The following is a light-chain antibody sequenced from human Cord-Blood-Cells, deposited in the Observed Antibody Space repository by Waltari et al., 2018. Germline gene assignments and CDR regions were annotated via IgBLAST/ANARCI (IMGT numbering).Light chain of an antibody. V-gene: IGLV3-19*01. J-gene: IGLJ2*01. CDR1: SFSRSF. CDR2: GKN. CDR3: NSRDSSGNHVV. Sequence: SSELAQSPAVSVALRQSGGITCQGDSFSRSFACWYQQKPGQAPVLVIYGKNNRPSGIPDRFSGSSSGNTASLTITGAQAEDEADYYCNSRDSSGNHVVFGGGTKLTVL.